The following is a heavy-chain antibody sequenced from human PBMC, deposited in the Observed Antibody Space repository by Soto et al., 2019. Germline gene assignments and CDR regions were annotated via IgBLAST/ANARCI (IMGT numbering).Heavy chain of an antibody. Sequence: GGSLRLSCAASGFTFSSYAMSWVRQAPGKGLEWVSAISGSGGSTYYADSVKGRFTISRDNSKNTLYLQMNSLRAEDTAVYYCAKAYGSGIAGLMGGMDVWGQGTTVTVSS. V-gene: IGHV3-23*01. D-gene: IGHD3-10*01. CDR1: GFTFSSYA. CDR3: AKAYGSGIAGLMGGMDV. J-gene: IGHJ6*02. CDR2: ISGSGGST.